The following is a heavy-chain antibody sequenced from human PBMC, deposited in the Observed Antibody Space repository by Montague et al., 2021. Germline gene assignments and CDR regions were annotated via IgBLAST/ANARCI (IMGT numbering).Heavy chain of an antibody. J-gene: IGHJ4*02. V-gene: IGHV3-23*01. Sequence: SLRLSCAASGFTFSSRAMSWVRQAPGKGLEWVSSISGKSNNTYYIDSLKGRFTISRDNSKNTLFLQMNSLRAEDTAVYYCAKSLYASGGWGYYFDLWGQGTLVTVSP. CDR1: GFTFSSRA. CDR2: ISGKSNNT. D-gene: IGHD2/OR15-2a*01. CDR3: AKSLYASGGWGYYFDL.